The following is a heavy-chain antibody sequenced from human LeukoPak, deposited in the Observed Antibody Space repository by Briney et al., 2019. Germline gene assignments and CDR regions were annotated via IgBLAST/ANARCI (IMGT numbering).Heavy chain of an antibody. D-gene: IGHD6-13*01. Sequence: ASVKVSCKASGYTFTSYGISWVRQAPGQGLEWMGWIIAYNGNTNYAQKLQGRVTMTTDTSTSTAYMELRSLRSDDTAVYYCARQPPAAAGQYNWFDPWGQGTLVTVSS. CDR1: GYTFTSYG. CDR3: ARQPPAAAGQYNWFDP. J-gene: IGHJ5*02. V-gene: IGHV1-18*01. CDR2: IIAYNGNT.